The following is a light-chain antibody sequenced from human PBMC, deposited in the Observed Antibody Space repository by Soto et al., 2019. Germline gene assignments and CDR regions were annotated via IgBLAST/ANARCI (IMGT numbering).Light chain of an antibody. Sequence: QSALTQPDSLSGSPGQSITISCTGSSSDIGGFDLVSWYQQHPGKAPKLLLYEVNKRPSGVSNRFSGSKSGNTASLTISGLQADDEAYYYCCSYVGIRNFGFGGGTQLTV. CDR3: CSYVGIRNFG. CDR2: EVN. CDR1: SSDIGGFDL. V-gene: IGLV2-23*02. J-gene: IGLJ2*01.